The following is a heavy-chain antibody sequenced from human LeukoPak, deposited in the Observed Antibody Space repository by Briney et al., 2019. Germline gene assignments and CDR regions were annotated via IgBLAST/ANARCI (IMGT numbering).Heavy chain of an antibody. Sequence: GGSLRLSCAGSGFSFSHYAINWVRQAPGKGLEWVSSITSSSDYIYYADSVKGRLTISRDNAKNLLYLQMNSLRAEDTTVYYCARDYPYSYYMNVWGNGTTVTVSS. CDR2: ITSSSDYI. CDR3: ARDYPYSYYMNV. J-gene: IGHJ6*03. CDR1: GFSFSHYA. V-gene: IGHV3-21*01. D-gene: IGHD4-11*01.